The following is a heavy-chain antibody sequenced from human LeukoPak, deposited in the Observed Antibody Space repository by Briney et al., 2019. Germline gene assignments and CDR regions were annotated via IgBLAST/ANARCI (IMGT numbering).Heavy chain of an antibody. J-gene: IGHJ5*02. CDR2: IKQDGSEK. D-gene: IGHD3-3*01. CDR1: GFTFSSYW. Sequence: PGGXLRLSCAASGFTFSSYWMSWVRQAPGKGLEWVANIKQDGSEKYYVDSVKGRFTISRDNAKNSLYLQMNSLRAEDTAVYYCARGYDFWSGYWSNWFDPWGQGTLVTVSS. V-gene: IGHV3-7*04. CDR3: ARGYDFWSGYWSNWFDP.